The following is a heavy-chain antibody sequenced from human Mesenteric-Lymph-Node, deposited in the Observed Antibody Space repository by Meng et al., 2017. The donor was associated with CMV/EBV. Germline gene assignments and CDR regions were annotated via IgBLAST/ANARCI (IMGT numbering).Heavy chain of an antibody. J-gene: IGHJ4*02. D-gene: IGHD2-2*02. CDR3: ATYCSSSSCYRGGGFDY. CDR2: ISSSGSTI. V-gene: IGHV3-11*01. Sequence: SLKISCAVSGFTFSDYYMSWIRQAPGKGLEWVSYISSSGSTIYYADSVKGRFTISRDNANNSLYLQMNSLRAEDTAVYYCATYCSSSSCYRGGGFDYWGQGTLVTVSS. CDR1: GFTFSDYY.